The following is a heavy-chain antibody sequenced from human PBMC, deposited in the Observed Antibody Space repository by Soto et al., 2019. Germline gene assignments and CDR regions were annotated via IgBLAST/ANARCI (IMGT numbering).Heavy chain of an antibody. CDR1: GFTFSSYA. D-gene: IGHD5-18*01. V-gene: IGHV3-30-3*01. Sequence: QVQLVESGGGVVQPGRSLRLSCAASGFTFSSYAMHWVRQAPGKGLEWVAVISYDGSNKYYADSVKGRFTISRDNSKNTLYLQMNRLRAEDTAVFYCARAQTIQLWLRNWFDPWGPGTLVTVSS. CDR3: ARAQTIQLWLRNWFDP. J-gene: IGHJ5*02. CDR2: ISYDGSNK.